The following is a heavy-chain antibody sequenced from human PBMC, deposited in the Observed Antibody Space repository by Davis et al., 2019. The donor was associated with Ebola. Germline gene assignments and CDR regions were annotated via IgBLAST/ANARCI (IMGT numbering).Heavy chain of an antibody. Sequence: AASVTVSCKASGGTFSSYAISWVRQAPGQGLEWMGRIIPIFGTANYAQKFQGRVTITADESTSTAYMELSSLRSEDTAVYYCARGRYYDFWSGPGARYYYGMDVWGQGTTVTVSS. CDR2: IIPIFGTA. CDR3: ARGRYYDFWSGPGARYYYGMDV. D-gene: IGHD3-3*01. J-gene: IGHJ6*02. CDR1: GGTFSSYA. V-gene: IGHV1-69*13.